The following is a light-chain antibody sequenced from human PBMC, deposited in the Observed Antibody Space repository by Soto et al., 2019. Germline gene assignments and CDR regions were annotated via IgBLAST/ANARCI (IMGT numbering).Light chain of an antibody. Sequence: EIVLTQSPGTLSLSPGERATLSCRASQSISSSYLAWYQQKPGQAPKVLIYGASSRATGIPDRFSGSGSGTDFTLTISRLEPEDFAIYYCQLYGRSPLFTLVPGTKVDNK. V-gene: IGKV3-20*01. J-gene: IGKJ3*01. CDR3: QLYGRSPLFT. CDR1: QSISSSY. CDR2: GAS.